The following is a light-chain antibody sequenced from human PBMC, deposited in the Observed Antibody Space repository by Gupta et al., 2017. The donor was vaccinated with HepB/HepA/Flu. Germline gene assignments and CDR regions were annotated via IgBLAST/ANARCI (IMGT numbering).Light chain of an antibody. CDR1: ALPKQY. Sequence: SYELTQPPSVSVSPGQTARITCSGDALPKQYAYWYQQKPGQAPVLWIYKDSERPSGIPERFSGSSSGTTVTFTISGVQAEEEADYYCQSADSSGTYVVFGGGTKLT. J-gene: IGLJ2*01. CDR3: QSADSSGTYVV. CDR2: KDS. V-gene: IGLV3-25*02.